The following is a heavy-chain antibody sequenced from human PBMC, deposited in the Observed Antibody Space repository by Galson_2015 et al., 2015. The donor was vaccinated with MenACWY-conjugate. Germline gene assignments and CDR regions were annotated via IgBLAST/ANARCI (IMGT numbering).Heavy chain of an antibody. CDR3: ARGHTYYYDSSGYYPQYYFDY. Sequence: PALVNPTQTLTLTCTFSGFSLSTSGMCVSWIRQPPGKALEWLALIDWDDDKYYSTSLKTRLTISKDTSKNQVVFTMTNMDPVDTATYYCARGHTYYYDSSGYYPQYYFDYWGQGTLVTVSS. CDR1: GFSLSTSGMC. J-gene: IGHJ4*02. CDR2: IDWDDDK. V-gene: IGHV2-70*01. D-gene: IGHD3-22*01.